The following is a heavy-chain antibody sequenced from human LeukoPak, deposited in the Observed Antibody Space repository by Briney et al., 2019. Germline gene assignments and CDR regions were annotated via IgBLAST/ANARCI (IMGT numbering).Heavy chain of an antibody. Sequence: GGSLRLSCAAPGMTFSDHWTHWVRQVPGKGLVWVSLIKTDGRTTIYADSVRGRFTISRDNGKSTLYLQMNSLRAEDTAIYYCTTGPSYGYEWWGQGTVVTVSS. CDR1: GMTFSDHW. CDR2: IKTDGRTT. J-gene: IGHJ1*01. CDR3: TTGPSYGYEW. V-gene: IGHV3-74*01. D-gene: IGHD3-16*01.